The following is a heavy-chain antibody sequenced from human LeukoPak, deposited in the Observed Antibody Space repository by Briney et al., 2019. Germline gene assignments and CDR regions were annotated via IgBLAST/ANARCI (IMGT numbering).Heavy chain of an antibody. J-gene: IGHJ4*02. CDR3: ARSVLTGTTDY. V-gene: IGHV1-69*05. CDR1: GGTFSSYA. CDR2: IIPIFGTA. D-gene: IGHD1-7*01. Sequence: SVKVSCKASGGTFSSYAISWVRQAPGQGLEWMGGIIPIFGTANYAQKFQGRVTITRNTSISTAYMELSSLRSEDTAVYYCARSVLTGTTDYWGQGTLVTVSS.